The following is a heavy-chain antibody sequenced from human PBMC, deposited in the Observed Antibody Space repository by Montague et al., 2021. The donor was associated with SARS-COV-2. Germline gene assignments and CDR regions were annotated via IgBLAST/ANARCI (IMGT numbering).Heavy chain of an antibody. D-gene: IGHD3-16*02. CDR3: AGGKYDYVWGSYRYGFDY. J-gene: IGHJ4*02. V-gene: IGHV3-7*01. CDR1: GFTFSSYW. Sequence: SLRLSCAASGFTFSSYWMSWVRQAPGKGLEWVANIKQDGSEKYYVDSVKGRFTISRDNAKNSLYLQMNSLRAEDTAVYYCAGGKYDYVWGSYRYGFDYWGQGTLVTVSS. CDR2: IKQDGSEK.